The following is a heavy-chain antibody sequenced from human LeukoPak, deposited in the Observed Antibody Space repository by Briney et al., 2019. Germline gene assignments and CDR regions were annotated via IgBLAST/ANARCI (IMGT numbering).Heavy chain of an antibody. CDR1: GGSISSSPYY. Sequence: SGTLSLTCTVSGGSISSSPYYWGWIRQPPGKGLEWIGSIYYSGTTHYSPSLESRVTISVDTSKNQFSLKLASVTAADTAIYYCAKGAGGFSYYNWFDPWGQGTLVTVSS. J-gene: IGHJ5*02. CDR2: IYYSGTT. CDR3: AKGAGGFSYYNWFDP. V-gene: IGHV4-39*07. D-gene: IGHD5-18*01.